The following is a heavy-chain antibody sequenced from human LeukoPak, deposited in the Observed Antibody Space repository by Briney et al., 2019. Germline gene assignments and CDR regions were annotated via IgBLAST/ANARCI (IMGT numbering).Heavy chain of an antibody. CDR2: IYESGRT. Sequence: SETLSLTCTVSGGSISSGYHYWGWIRQPPGKGLEWIGSIYESGRTHYNPSLRSRITISVDTSKNQFSLELSSVTAADAAVYYCARGDSSSWSLFDYWGQGTLVTVSS. CDR1: GGSISSGYHY. D-gene: IGHD6-13*01. CDR3: ARGDSSSWSLFDY. V-gene: IGHV4-39*01. J-gene: IGHJ4*02.